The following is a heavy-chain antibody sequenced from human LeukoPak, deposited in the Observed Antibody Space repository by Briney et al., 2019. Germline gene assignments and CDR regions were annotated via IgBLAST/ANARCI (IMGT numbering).Heavy chain of an antibody. J-gene: IGHJ4*02. CDR3: GKDMARIYYYGSGEIDY. V-gene: IGHV3-30*18. D-gene: IGHD3-10*01. CDR2: ISYDGSNK. CDR1: GFPFSRHG. Sequence: GRSLRLSCAASGFPFSRHGMHWVRQVPGKGPEWLAVISYDGSNKAYADSVKGRFTISRDNSNNTLHLQMNSLRAEDTAVYYCGKDMARIYYYGSGEIDYWGQGTLVTVSS.